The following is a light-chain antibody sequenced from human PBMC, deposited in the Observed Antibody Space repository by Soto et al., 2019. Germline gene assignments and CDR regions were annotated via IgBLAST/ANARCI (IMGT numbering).Light chain of an antibody. CDR3: QQYSASPRT. CDR2: SAS. J-gene: IGKJ3*01. CDR1: RTVDGNY. V-gene: IGKV3-20*01. Sequence: PVGGATLSCRASRTVDGNYLAWYHQKPGQPPRLLIHSASTRAPGIPDRFSASGAGTDFTLTISRLEPEDSAVYYCQQYSASPRTFGPGTKVDI.